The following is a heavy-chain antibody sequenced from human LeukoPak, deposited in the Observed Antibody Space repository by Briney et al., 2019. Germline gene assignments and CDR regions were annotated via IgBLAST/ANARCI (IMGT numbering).Heavy chain of an antibody. V-gene: IGHV3-30*02. CDR3: AKTSHYDSSHYLFGNYSDY. D-gene: IGHD3-22*01. J-gene: IGHJ4*02. Sequence: GGSLSLSCAASAFTFSNYGMHWVRQAAGKGLEWVAFIRNDENSKYYADSVKGRFTISRDNSENTLFLQMNSLRAEDTAVYYCAKTSHYDSSHYLFGNYSDYWGQGTLVTVSS. CDR2: IRNDENSK. CDR1: AFTFSNYG.